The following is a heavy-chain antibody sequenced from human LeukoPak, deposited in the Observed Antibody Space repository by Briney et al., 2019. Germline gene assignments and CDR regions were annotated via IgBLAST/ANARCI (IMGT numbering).Heavy chain of an antibody. J-gene: IGHJ3*02. CDR3: ARDLGYYYDSSGYHAFDI. V-gene: IGHV4-38-2*02. D-gene: IGHD3-22*01. Sequence: SETLSLTCAVSGYSISSGYYWGWIRQPPGKGLEWIGSIYHSGSTYYNPSLKSRVTISVDTSKNQFSLKLSSVTAADTAVYYCARDLGYYYDSSGYHAFDIWGQGTMVTVSS. CDR2: IYHSGST. CDR1: GYSISSGYY.